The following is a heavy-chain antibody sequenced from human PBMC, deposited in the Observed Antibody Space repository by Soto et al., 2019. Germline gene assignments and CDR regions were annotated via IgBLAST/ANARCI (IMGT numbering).Heavy chain of an antibody. D-gene: IGHD1-26*01. V-gene: IGHV1-24*01. CDR3: ATDHSLGATNTAGYYYYYGMDV. CDR1: GYTLTELS. Sequence: ASVKVSCKVSGYTLTELSMHWVRQAPGKGLEWMGGFDPEDGETIYAQKFQGRVTMTEDTFTDTAYMELSSLRSEDTAVYYCATDHSLGATNTAGYYYYYGMDVWGQGTTVTVSS. CDR2: FDPEDGET. J-gene: IGHJ6*02.